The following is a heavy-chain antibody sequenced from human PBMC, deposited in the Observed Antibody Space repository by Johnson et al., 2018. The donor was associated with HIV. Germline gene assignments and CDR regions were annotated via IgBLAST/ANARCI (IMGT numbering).Heavy chain of an antibody. CDR1: GFTLSNHW. CDR2: VNQDGSAK. CDR3: ARVLSWWSGAFDL. J-gene: IGHJ3*01. Sequence: VQLVESGGGVVQPGRSLRLSCAASGFTLSNHWMSWVRQAPGKGLEYVANVNQDGSAKFSVDSVKGRFTISRDNAKKSLYLQMNSLRVEDTAVYYCARVLSWWSGAFDLWGQGTMVTVSS. D-gene: IGHD2-15*01. V-gene: IGHV3-7*05.